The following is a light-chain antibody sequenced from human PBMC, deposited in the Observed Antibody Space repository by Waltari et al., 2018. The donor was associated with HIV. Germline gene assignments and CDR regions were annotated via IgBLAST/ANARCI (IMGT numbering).Light chain of an antibody. CDR1: SVDISTYNL. J-gene: IGLJ2*01. CDR3: SSYTTTNTVV. Sequence: QSALTQPASVSGSPGQSLTISCSGTSVDISTYNLVSWYQKPPDKAPKLLIYDFDTRPSGVPRRFSGSKSGDTASLTISAIQADDEADYFCSSYTTTNTVVFGGGTKVSVL. CDR2: DFD. V-gene: IGLV2-14*03.